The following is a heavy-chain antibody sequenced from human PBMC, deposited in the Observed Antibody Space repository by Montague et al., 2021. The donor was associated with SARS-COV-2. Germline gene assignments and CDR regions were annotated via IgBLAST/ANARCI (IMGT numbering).Heavy chain of an antibody. CDR3: ARMVTIFSLGGYYYYYGMDV. J-gene: IGHJ6*02. CDR2: IDWDDDK. CDR1: GSSLSTSGMC. V-gene: IGHV2-70*01. D-gene: IGHD3-9*01. Sequence: PALVKPTQTLTLTCTFSGSSLSTSGMCVSWIRQPPGKALEWLALIDWDDDKCYSTSLKTRLTISKDTSKNQVVLTMTNMDPVDTATYYCARMVTIFSLGGYYYYYGMDVWGQGTTVTVSS.